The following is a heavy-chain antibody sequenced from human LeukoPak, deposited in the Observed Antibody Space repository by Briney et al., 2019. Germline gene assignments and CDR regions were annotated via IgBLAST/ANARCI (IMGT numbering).Heavy chain of an antibody. Sequence: ASVKVSCKASGGTFSSYAISWVRQAPGQGLEWMGGIIPIFGTANYAQKFQGRVTITADESTSTAYMELSSLRSEDTAVYYCAKGPLEWLFHYFDYWGQGTLVTVSS. CDR1: GGTFSSYA. J-gene: IGHJ4*02. D-gene: IGHD3-3*01. CDR3: AKGPLEWLFHYFDY. V-gene: IGHV1-69*13. CDR2: IIPIFGTA.